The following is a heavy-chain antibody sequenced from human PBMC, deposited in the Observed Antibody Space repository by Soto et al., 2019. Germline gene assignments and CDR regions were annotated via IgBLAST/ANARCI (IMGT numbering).Heavy chain of an antibody. V-gene: IGHV4-59*01. CDR2: IYYSGST. CDR1: GGSISSYY. J-gene: IGHJ3*02. Sequence: QVQLQESGPGLVKPSETLSLTCTVSGGSISSYYWSWIRQPPGKGLEWIGYIYYSGSTNYNPSLKSRVTISVDTSKNQFSLKLSSVTAADTAVYYCAGYGSGYSSDAFDIWGQGTMVTVSS. D-gene: IGHD3-22*01. CDR3: AGYGSGYSSDAFDI.